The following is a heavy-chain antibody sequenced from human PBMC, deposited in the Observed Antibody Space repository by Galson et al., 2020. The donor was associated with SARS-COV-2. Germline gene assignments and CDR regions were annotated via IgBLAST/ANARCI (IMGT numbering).Heavy chain of an antibody. CDR1: GYSFTSYG. CDR3: ARDGNYIWGSYRYTGTAFDI. J-gene: IGHJ3*02. CDR2: ISVSDDNT. D-gene: IGHD3-16*02. V-gene: IGHV1-18*01. Sequence: ASVTVSCQASGYSFTSYGISWVRQAPGQGLEWMGWISVSDDNTHYVQKLQGRVTMTTDTSTSTAYRELRSLTSDDTAVYYCARDGNYIWGSYRYTGTAFDIWGQGTMVTVSS.